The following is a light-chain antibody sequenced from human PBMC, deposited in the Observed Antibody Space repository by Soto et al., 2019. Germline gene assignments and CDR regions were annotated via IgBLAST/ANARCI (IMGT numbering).Light chain of an antibody. CDR3: TSYRSSSIPVV. J-gene: IGLJ2*01. Sequence: QSVLTQPASVSGSPGQSITISCTGTSSDVGAYNYVSWYQHHPGKAPKLMIYDVSHRASGVSDRFSGSKSGNTASLTISGLQAEDEAAYYCTSYRSSSIPVVFGGGTKLTVL. CDR1: SSDVGAYNY. V-gene: IGLV2-14*03. CDR2: DVS.